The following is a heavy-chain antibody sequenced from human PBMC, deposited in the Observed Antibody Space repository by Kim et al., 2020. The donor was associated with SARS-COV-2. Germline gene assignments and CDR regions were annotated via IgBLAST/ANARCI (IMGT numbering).Heavy chain of an antibody. Sequence: SVKVSCKASGGTFSSYAISWVRQAPGQGLEWMGRIIPILGIANYAQKFQGRVTITADKSTSTAYMELSSLRSEDTAVYYCARESAIRGYSYGRFDYWGQGTLVTVSS. D-gene: IGHD5-18*01. CDR3: ARESAIRGYSYGRFDY. V-gene: IGHV1-69*04. J-gene: IGHJ4*02. CDR2: IIPILGIA. CDR1: GGTFSSYA.